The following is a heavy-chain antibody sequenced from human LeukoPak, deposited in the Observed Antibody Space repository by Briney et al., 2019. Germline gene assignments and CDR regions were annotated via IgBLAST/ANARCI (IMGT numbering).Heavy chain of an antibody. CDR3: GRDGSYGEGLYYFDY. D-gene: IGHD4-17*01. V-gene: IGHV3-30*04. J-gene: IGHJ4*02. Sequence: GGSLRLSCAASGFTFGSYAMHWVRQAPGKGLEWVAVISYDGSNKYYADSVKGRFTISRGNSKNTLYLQMNSLRAEDTAVYYCGRDGSYGEGLYYFDYWGQGTLVTVSS. CDR1: GFTFGSYA. CDR2: ISYDGSNK.